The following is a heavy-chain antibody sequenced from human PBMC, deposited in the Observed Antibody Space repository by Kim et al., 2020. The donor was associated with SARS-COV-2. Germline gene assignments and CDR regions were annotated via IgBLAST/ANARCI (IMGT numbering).Heavy chain of an antibody. CDR3: ARGRFLEWLFAY. J-gene: IGHJ4*02. CDR2: IIPIFGTA. Sequence: SVKVSCKASGGTFSSYAISWVRQAPGQVLEWMGGIIPIFGTANYAQKFQGRVTITADESTSTAYMELSSLRSEDTAVYYCARGRFLEWLFAYWGQGTLVTVSS. CDR1: GGTFSSYA. V-gene: IGHV1-69*13. D-gene: IGHD3-3*01.